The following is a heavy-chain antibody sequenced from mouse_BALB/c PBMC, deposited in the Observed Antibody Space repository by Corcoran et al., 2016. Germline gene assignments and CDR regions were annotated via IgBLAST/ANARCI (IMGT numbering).Heavy chain of an antibody. J-gene: IGHJ1*01. V-gene: IGHV1S136*01. CDR2: INPYNDGT. D-gene: IGHD1-1*01. Sequence: EVQLQQSGPELVKPGASVKMSCTASGYTFTSYVMHWVKQKPGQGLEWIGYINPYNDGTKYNEKFKGKATLTSDKSSSTAYMELSSLTSEDSAVYYCARSYYGSSYWYFDVWGAGTTVTVSS. CDR1: GYTFTSYV. CDR3: ARSYYGSSYWYFDV.